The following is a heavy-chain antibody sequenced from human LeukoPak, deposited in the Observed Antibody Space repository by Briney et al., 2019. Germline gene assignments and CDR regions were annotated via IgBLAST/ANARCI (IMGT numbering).Heavy chain of an antibody. CDR1: GGSFSGYY. J-gene: IGHJ6*04. V-gene: IGHV4-34*01. D-gene: IGHD5-18*01. CDR3: ARGVRIQPSSWGMDV. Sequence: SETLSLTCAVYGGSFSGYYWSWIRQPPGKGLEWIGEINHSGSTNYNPSLKSRVTISVDTSKNQFSLKLSSVTAADTAVYYCARGVRIQPSSWGMDVWGKGTTVTVSS. CDR2: INHSGST.